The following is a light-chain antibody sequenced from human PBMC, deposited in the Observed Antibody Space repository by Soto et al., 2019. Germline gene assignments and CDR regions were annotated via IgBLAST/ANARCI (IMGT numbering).Light chain of an antibody. CDR3: QQYKSVSLLT. CDR2: KAS. Sequence: DIQMTQSPSTLSASVGDRVTITCRASQSISTWLAWYQQKPGKAPKLLIYKASSLESGVPSRFSGSGSGTEFTLTISSLQPDDFATYYCQQYKSVSLLTFGGGTEVDIK. CDR1: QSISTW. J-gene: IGKJ4*01. V-gene: IGKV1-5*03.